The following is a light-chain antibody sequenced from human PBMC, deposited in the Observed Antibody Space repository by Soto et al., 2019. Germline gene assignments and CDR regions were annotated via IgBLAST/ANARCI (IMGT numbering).Light chain of an antibody. J-gene: IGLJ3*02. CDR1: SSDVGGYNY. CDR3: SSYTSSDTLV. CDR2: DVN. Sequence: QSALTQPASVSGSPGQSITISCTGTSSDVGGYNYVSWYQHLPGKAPKLMIYDVNNRPSGVYRRFSGSKSGNTASLTISGLQAEDEADYYCSSYTSSDTLVFGGGTKLTVL. V-gene: IGLV2-14*03.